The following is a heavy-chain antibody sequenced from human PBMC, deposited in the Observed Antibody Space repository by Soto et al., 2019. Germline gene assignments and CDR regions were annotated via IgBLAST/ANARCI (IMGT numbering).Heavy chain of an antibody. CDR3: ARLEGLATISYYFDF. Sequence: SETLSLTCTVSGGSISSYYWSWIRQPPGKGLEWIGYIYYSGSTNYNPSLKSRVTISVDTSKSQFSLKLSSVTAADSAVYFCARLEGLATISYYFDFWGPGALVTVSS. J-gene: IGHJ4*02. CDR1: GGSISSYY. CDR2: IYYSGST. D-gene: IGHD5-12*01. V-gene: IGHV4-59*12.